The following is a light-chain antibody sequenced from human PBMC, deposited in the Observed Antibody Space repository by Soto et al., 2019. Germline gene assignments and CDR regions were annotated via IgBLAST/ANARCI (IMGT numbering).Light chain of an antibody. CDR3: QQGNAVPS. V-gene: IGKV1-39*01. Sequence: DIQMTQSPSSLSASVGDRVTITCRASQSDSTYLNWYQQKPGKAPKLLISGASTLRSEVPSRFSGSGSGIDFTLIISSLQPEDFATYYCQQGNAVPSFGQRTKLEI. J-gene: IGKJ2*01. CDR1: QSDSTY. CDR2: GAS.